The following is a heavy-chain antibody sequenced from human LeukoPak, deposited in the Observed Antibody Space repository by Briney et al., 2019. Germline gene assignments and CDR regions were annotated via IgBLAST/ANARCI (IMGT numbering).Heavy chain of an antibody. CDR3: AKDSNPAGYYYMDV. Sequence: GRSLRPSCAASGFTFSTYGMYWVRQAPGKGLDWVAVIWYDGSNKYYADSVKGRFTISRDNSKNTLYLQMNSLRAEDTAVYYCAKDSNPAGYYYMDVWGKGTTVTVSS. CDR2: IWYDGSNK. J-gene: IGHJ6*03. D-gene: IGHD1-14*01. V-gene: IGHV3-33*06. CDR1: GFTFSTYG.